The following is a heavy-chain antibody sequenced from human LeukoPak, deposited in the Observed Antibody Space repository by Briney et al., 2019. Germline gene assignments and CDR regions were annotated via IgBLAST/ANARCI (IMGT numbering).Heavy chain of an antibody. D-gene: IGHD2-2*02. CDR1: GDSISSSSYY. Sequence: SETLSLTCTVSGDSISSSSYYWGWIRQPPGKGLEWIGSIPYSGSTYYNPSLKSRVTISVDTSKNQFSLKLSSVTAADTAVYYCARSPCSTSCYRSDYWGQGTLVTVSS. J-gene: IGHJ4*02. V-gene: IGHV4-39*07. CDR2: IPYSGST. CDR3: ARSPCSTSCYRSDY.